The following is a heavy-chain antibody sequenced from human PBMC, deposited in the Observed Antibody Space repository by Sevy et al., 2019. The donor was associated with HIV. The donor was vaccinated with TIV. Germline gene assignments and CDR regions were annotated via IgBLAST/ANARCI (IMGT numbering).Heavy chain of an antibody. CDR3: AKDSEYYYDSSCGGGNYFDY. Sequence: GGSLRLSCAASGFTFSSYAMSWVRQAPGKGLEWVSAISGSGGSTYYADSVKGRFTISRDNSKNTLYLQMNSLRAEDTAVYYCAKDSEYYYDSSCGGGNYFDYWGQGTLVTVSS. CDR2: ISGSGGST. J-gene: IGHJ4*02. D-gene: IGHD3-22*01. CDR1: GFTFSSYA. V-gene: IGHV3-23*01.